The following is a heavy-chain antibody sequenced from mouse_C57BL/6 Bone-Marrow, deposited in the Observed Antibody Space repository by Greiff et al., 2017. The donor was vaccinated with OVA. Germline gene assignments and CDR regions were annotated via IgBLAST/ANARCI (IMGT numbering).Heavy chain of an antibody. CDR2: IRLKSDNYAT. CDR1: GFTFSNYW. CDR3: TGTGTFAY. D-gene: IGHD4-1*01. Sequence: EVKLVESGGGLVQPGGSMKLSCVASGFTFSNYWMNWVRQSPEKGLEWVAQIRLKSDNYATHYAESVKGRFTISRDDSKSSVYLQMNNLRAEDTGNYYYTGTGTFAYWGQGTLVTVSA. V-gene: IGHV6-3*01. J-gene: IGHJ3*01.